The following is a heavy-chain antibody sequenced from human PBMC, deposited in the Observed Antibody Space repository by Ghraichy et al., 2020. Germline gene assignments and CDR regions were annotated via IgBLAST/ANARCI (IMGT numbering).Heavy chain of an antibody. Sequence: GGSLRLSCQGSGYNFASYWIHWVRQMPGKGLEWMGRIDPPDSDTTYTPSFQGHVSMSADLSNGSAYLHFHSLQASDTAIYYCARQPRSYGDYHRRLDHWGRGTLVTVSS. CDR3: ARQPRSYGDYHRRLDH. CDR2: IDPPDSDT. D-gene: IGHD4-17*01. V-gene: IGHV5-10-1*01. CDR1: GYNFASYW. J-gene: IGHJ4*02.